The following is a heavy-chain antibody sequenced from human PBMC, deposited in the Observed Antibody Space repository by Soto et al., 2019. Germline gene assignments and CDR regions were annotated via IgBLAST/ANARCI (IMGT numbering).Heavy chain of an antibody. CDR2: IYYSGST. V-gene: IGHV4-59*01. Sequence: QVQLQESGPGLVKPSETLSVTCTVSGGSISSYYWSWIRQPPGKGLEWIGYIYYSGSTNYNPSLKSRVTISVDTSKNQFSLKLSSVTAADTAVYYCARTVTGDAFDIWGQGTMVTVSS. CDR1: GGSISSYY. J-gene: IGHJ3*02. D-gene: IGHD4-17*01. CDR3: ARTVTGDAFDI.